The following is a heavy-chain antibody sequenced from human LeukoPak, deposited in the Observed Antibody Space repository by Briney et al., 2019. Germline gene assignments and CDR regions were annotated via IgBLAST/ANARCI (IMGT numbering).Heavy chain of an antibody. Sequence: PGGSPRLSCAASGFTLSSYSMNWVRQASGKGLEWVGRIRSKAQNYATAYAPSMKGRFTISRDDSKNTAYLQMNSLETDDTAVYYCTRGDGGYSGYGSIIDYWGQGTLVTVSS. CDR2: IRSKAQNYAT. V-gene: IGHV3-73*01. CDR3: TRGDGGYSGYGSIIDY. J-gene: IGHJ4*02. D-gene: IGHD5-12*01. CDR1: GFTLSSYS.